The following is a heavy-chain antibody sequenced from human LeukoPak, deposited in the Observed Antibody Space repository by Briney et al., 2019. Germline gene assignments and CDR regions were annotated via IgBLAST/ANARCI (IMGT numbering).Heavy chain of an antibody. CDR1: SYSISSGYY. V-gene: IGHV4-38-2*02. CDR3: ARVGYYPDYYMDV. Sequence: PSETLSLTCTVSSYSISSGYYWGWIRQPPGKGLEWIGTIFHSGSTYSNPSLKSRVTISVDTSKNQFSLNLSSVTAADTAVYYCARVGYYPDYYMDVWGKGTTVTVSS. CDR2: IFHSGST. D-gene: IGHD2-21*01. J-gene: IGHJ6*03.